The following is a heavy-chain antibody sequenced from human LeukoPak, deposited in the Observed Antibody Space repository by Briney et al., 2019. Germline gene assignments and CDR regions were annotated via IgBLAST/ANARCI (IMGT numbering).Heavy chain of an antibody. CDR2: ISSSSSYI. CDR1: GFTFSSYS. Sequence: PGGSLRLSCAASGFTFSSYSMNWVRQAPGKGLEWVSSISSSSSYIYYADSVKGRFTISRDNAKNSLYLQMNSLRAEDTAVYYCARDPSDSSGYPTYFDYWGQGTLATVSS. J-gene: IGHJ4*02. CDR3: ARDPSDSSGYPTYFDY. D-gene: IGHD3-22*01. V-gene: IGHV3-21*01.